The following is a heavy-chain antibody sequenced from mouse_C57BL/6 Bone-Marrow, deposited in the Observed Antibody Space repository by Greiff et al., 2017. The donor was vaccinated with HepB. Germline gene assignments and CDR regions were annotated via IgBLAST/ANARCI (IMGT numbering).Heavy chain of an antibody. J-gene: IGHJ4*01. D-gene: IGHD1-1*01. CDR1: GYTFTSYW. Sequence: VQLQQSGAELAKPGASVKLSCKASGYTFTSYWMHWVKQRPGQGLEWIGYINPSSGYTKYNQKFKDKATLTADKSSSTAYMQLSSLTYEDSAVYYCARYYPGRDYAMDYWGQGTSVTVSS. V-gene: IGHV1-7*01. CDR2: INPSSGYT. CDR3: ARYYPGRDYAMDY.